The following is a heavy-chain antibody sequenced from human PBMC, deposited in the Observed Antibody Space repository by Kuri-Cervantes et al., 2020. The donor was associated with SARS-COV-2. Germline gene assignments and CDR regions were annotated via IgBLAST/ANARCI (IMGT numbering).Heavy chain of an antibody. CDR1: GGSISSYY. J-gene: IGHJ6*03. D-gene: IGHD4-11*01. Sequence: GSLRLSCTVSGGSISSYYWSWIRQPAGKGLEWIGRIYTSGSTNYNPSLKSRVTMSVDTSKNQFSLKLSSVTAADTAVYYCARGSTVTRNYYYYYYMDVWGKGTTVTVSS. V-gene: IGHV4-4*07. CDR2: IYTSGST. CDR3: ARGSTVTRNYYYYYYMDV.